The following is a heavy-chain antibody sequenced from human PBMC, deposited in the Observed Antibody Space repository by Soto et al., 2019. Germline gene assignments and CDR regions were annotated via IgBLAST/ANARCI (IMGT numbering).Heavy chain of an antibody. Sequence: QVQLVQSGAEVKKPGSSVKVSCKASGGTFSSYAISWVRQAPGQGLEWMGGIIPIFGTANYAQKFQGRVTITADESTSPAYMEPSNLRSEDTAVYYCARIGDTAMASSGYWGQGTLVTVSS. CDR2: IIPIFGTA. CDR3: ARIGDTAMASSGY. D-gene: IGHD5-18*01. CDR1: GGTFSSYA. V-gene: IGHV1-69*01. J-gene: IGHJ4*02.